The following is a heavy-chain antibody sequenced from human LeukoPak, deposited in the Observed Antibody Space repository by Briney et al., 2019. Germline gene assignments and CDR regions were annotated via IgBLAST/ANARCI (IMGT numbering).Heavy chain of an antibody. J-gene: IGHJ6*04. Sequence: ASVKVSCKASGYTFTSYDINWVRQATGQGLEWMGWINPNSGGTNYAQKFQGRVTMTRDTSISTACMELSRLRSDDTAVYYCARDLGITMVRGVMEGMDVWGKGTTVTISS. D-gene: IGHD3-10*01. CDR3: ARDLGITMVRGVMEGMDV. CDR1: GYTFTSYD. V-gene: IGHV1-2*02. CDR2: INPNSGGT.